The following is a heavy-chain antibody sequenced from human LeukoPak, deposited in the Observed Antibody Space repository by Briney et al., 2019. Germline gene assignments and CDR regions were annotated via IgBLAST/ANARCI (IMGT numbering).Heavy chain of an antibody. D-gene: IGHD3-22*01. CDR3: ARAHYYGSSGYNPPAAFDI. Sequence: GGSLRLSCAASGFTFSDYYMTWIRQAPGKGLEWVSYITSSATTYYADSVKGRFTISRDNAKTSLYLQMNSLRAEDTAVYYCARAHYYGSSGYNPPAAFDIWGQGTMVTVSS. CDR1: GFTFSDYY. J-gene: IGHJ3*02. V-gene: IGHV3-11*04. CDR2: ITSSATT.